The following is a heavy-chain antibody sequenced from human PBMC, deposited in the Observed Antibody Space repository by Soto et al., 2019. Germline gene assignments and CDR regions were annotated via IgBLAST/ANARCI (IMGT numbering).Heavy chain of an antibody. CDR1: GFTVSSDY. J-gene: IGHJ4*02. D-gene: IGHD3-3*01. Sequence: EVQLVESGGGLIQPGGSLRLSCAASGFTVSSDYMSWVRQAPGEGLEWVSAIYADGSTHYADSVKGRFAMSRDNYKNTLYLQMNSLRAEDTAVYYCARKGDGYDFCGYFDYWGQGTLVTVSS. CDR2: IYADGST. CDR3: ARKGDGYDFCGYFDY. V-gene: IGHV3-53*01.